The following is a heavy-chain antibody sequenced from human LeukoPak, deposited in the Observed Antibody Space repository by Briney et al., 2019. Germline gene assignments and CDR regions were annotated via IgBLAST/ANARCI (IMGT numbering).Heavy chain of an antibody. V-gene: IGHV3-74*01. CDR1: GFTFNNYW. CDR3: AKEIDGFDV. CDR2: IRFDGGDA. Sequence: GGSLRLSCAASGFTFNNYWMHWVRQAPGMGLVWVSSIRFDGGDADYADSAKGRFTISRDNAKNTMFLQMNNLRAEDTAVYYCAKEIDGFDVWGQGTLVTVSS. J-gene: IGHJ3*01.